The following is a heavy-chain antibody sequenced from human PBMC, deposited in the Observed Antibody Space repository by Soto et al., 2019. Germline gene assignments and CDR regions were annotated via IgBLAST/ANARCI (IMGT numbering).Heavy chain of an antibody. Sequence: EVQLVESGGGLVQPGEALRLACAASGFSIRKYWMHWVRQAPGKGPVWVSYISGDGTTTDYAVYVKGRFTISRDNAKNTLFLQMDRLRVEDTAIYFCAIQDCTNDVCLEAAVTVGGALEYWGRGAQVTVSS. CDR1: GFSIRKYW. CDR2: ISGDGTTT. V-gene: IGHV3-74*01. CDR3: AIQDCTNDVCLEAAVTVGGALEY. J-gene: IGHJ4*02. D-gene: IGHD2-8*01.